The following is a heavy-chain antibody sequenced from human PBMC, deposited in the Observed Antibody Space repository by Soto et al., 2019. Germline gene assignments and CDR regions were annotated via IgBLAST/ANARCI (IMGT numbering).Heavy chain of an antibody. Sequence: QVQLQESGPGLVKPSETLSLTCTVSGGSISSYYWSWIRQPPGKGLEWIGYIYYSGSTNYNPSLKSRVTISVDTSKNQFSLKLSSVTAADTAVYYCARVTEGYSGSYYYFDYWGQGTQVTVSS. CDR1: GGSISSYY. D-gene: IGHD1-26*01. J-gene: IGHJ4*02. V-gene: IGHV4-59*01. CDR2: IYYSGST. CDR3: ARVTEGYSGSYYYFDY.